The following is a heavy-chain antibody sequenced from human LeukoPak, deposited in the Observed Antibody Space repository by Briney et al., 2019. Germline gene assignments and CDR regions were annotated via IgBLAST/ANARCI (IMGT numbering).Heavy chain of an antibody. V-gene: IGHV3-15*01. CDR1: GFTFSSYA. J-gene: IGHJ4*02. CDR3: TTRSPARYCSDGACYSNADY. CDR2: IKSKTDGGTT. Sequence: GGSLRLSCAASGFTFSSYAMSWVRQAPGKGLEWVGRIKSKTDGGTTDYAAPVKGRFTISRDDSKNTLYLQMNSLKTEDTAVYYCTTRSPARYCSDGACYSNADYWGQGTLVTVSS. D-gene: IGHD2-15*01.